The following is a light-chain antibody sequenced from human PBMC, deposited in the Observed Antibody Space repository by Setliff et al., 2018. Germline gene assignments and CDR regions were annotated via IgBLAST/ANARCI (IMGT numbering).Light chain of an antibody. CDR3: SSYTDSPGVV. CDR1: TSDVGGNNY. CDR2: DVT. Sequence: QSVLTQPASVSGSPGQSITISCTGSTSDVGGNNYVSWYRHHPGKAPELLIYDVTNRPSGISDRFSGSTSGNTASLTISGLQAEDDGDYYCSSYTDSPGVVFGGGTKVTVL. V-gene: IGLV2-14*01. J-gene: IGLJ2*01.